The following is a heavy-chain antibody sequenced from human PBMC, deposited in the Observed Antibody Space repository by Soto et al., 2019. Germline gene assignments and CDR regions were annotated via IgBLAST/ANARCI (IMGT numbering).Heavy chain of an antibody. J-gene: IGHJ4*02. CDR2: VFHSGTT. D-gene: IGHD3-3*01. CDR1: GYSINSGYY. V-gene: IGHV4-38-2*02. CDR3: VRDFGDLHDFWSGSDY. Sequence: SETLSLTCAVSGYSINSGYYWGWIRQSPGKGLEWIGSVFHSGTTYSTPSLKTRLTISVDTSKNQFSLDLNAVTAADTAVYYWVRDFGDLHDFWSGSDYWGQGIPVTVSS.